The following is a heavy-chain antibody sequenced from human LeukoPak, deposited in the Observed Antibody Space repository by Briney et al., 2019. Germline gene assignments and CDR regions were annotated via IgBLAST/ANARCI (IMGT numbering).Heavy chain of an antibody. Sequence: SWVRQAPGKGLEWIGYIYYSGVTYYNPSLKSRVTISVDTSKNQFSLKLSSVTAADTAVYYCARASSGNWFDPWGQGTLVTVSS. CDR3: ARASSGNWFDP. V-gene: IGHV4-31*02. J-gene: IGHJ5*02. D-gene: IGHD3-10*01. CDR2: IYYSGVT.